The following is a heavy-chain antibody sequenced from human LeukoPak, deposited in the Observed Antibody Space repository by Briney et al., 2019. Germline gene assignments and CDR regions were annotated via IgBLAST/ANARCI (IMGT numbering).Heavy chain of an antibody. CDR2: IIPILGIA. D-gene: IGHD2-15*01. CDR3: ARARGYCSGGSCYSKRHYFDY. CDR1: GGTFSSYA. J-gene: IGHJ4*02. Sequence: SVKVSCKASGGTFSSYAISWVRQAPGQGLEWMGRIIPILGIANYAQKFQGRVTITADKSTSTAYMELSRLRSDDTAVYYCARARGYCSGGSCYSKRHYFDYWGQGTLVTVSS. V-gene: IGHV1-69*04.